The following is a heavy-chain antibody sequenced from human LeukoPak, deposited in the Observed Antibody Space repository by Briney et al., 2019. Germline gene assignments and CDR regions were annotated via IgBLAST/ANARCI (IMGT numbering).Heavy chain of an antibody. CDR3: ARTAQYYYDSSGHWHAFDI. CDR2: IYYSGST. V-gene: IGHV4-31*03. J-gene: IGHJ3*02. Sequence: PSETLSLTCTVSGGSISSGGYYWSWIRQHPGKGLEWIGYIYYSGSTYYNPSLKSRVTISVDTSKNQFSLKLSSVTAADTAVYHCARTAQYYYDSSGHWHAFDIWGQGTMVTVSS. D-gene: IGHD3-22*01. CDR1: GGSISSGGYY.